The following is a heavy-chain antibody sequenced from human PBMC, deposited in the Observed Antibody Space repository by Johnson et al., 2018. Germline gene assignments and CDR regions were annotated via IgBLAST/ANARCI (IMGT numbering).Heavy chain of an antibody. CDR2: ISSDGSQK. CDR1: TFTFSGYT. J-gene: IGHJ3*02. D-gene: IGHD1-14*01. Sequence: QLVQSGGGVVQPGRSLRLSCAASTFTFSGYTMHWVRQGPGKGLEWVAVISSDGSQKYYADSVKGRFTISRDNFKNTRYLQMNSLRPEDTTIYYCTREARGTTGAFDIWGQGTRVTVSS. CDR3: TREARGTTGAFDI. V-gene: IGHV3-30-3*01.